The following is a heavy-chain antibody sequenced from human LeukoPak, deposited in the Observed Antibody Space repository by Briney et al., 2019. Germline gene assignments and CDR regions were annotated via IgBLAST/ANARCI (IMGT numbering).Heavy chain of an antibody. V-gene: IGHV1-69*13. CDR2: IIPIFGTA. Sequence: ASVKVSCKASGGTFSSYAISWVRQAPGQGLEWMGGIIPIFGTANYAQKFQGRVTITADESTSTAYMELSSLRSEDTAVYYCARAPSTSCYLCAPGGFDYWGQGTLVTASS. CDR3: ARAPSTSCYLCAPGGFDY. D-gene: IGHD2-2*01. J-gene: IGHJ4*02. CDR1: GGTFSSYA.